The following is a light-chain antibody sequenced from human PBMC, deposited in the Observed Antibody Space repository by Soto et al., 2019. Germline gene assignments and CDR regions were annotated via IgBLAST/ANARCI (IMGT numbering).Light chain of an antibody. J-gene: IGKJ3*01. V-gene: IGKV3-20*01. Sequence: VLTQSPGTLPLSRGERATLSCSASQSVSINYFAWYQQTPGQAPRLLMHGASNRATGIPDRFSGSGSGTDFTLTISRLEPEDFAVYYCQQYARSRFTFAPGTKVDIK. CDR2: GAS. CDR3: QQYARSRFT. CDR1: QSVSINY.